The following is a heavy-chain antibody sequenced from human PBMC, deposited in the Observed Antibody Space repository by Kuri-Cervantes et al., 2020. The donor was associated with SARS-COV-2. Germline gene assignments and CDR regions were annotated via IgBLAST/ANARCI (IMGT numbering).Heavy chain of an antibody. J-gene: IGHJ4*02. CDR3: AREYYDFWRCWGAADY. Sequence: ASVKVSCKASGGTFSSYTISWVRQATGQGLEWMGWMNPNSGNTGYAQKFQGRVTMTRNTSISTAYMELSSLRSEDTAVYYCAREYYDFWRCWGAADYWGQGTLVTVSS. D-gene: IGHD3-3*01. CDR2: MNPNSGNT. V-gene: IGHV1-8*02. CDR1: GGTFSSYT.